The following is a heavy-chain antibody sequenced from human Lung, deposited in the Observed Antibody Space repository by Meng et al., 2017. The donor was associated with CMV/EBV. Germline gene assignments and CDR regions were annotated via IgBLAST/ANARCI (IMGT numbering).Heavy chain of an antibody. CDR1: GGPISSYY. CDR3: AREEGIGGFDP. CDR2: IYYSGST. V-gene: IGHV4-59*01. Sequence: QGQLQEAGPGLVKPSETLSLTCTVSGGPISSYYWSWIRQPPGKGLEWIGYIYYSGSTNYNPSLKSRVTISVDTSKNQFSLKLSSVTAADTAVYYCAREEGIGGFDPWGQGTLVTVSS. D-gene: IGHD3-10*01. J-gene: IGHJ5*02.